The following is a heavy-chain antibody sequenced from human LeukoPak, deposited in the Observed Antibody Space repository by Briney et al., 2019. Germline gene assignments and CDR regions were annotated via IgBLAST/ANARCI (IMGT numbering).Heavy chain of an antibody. CDR1: GFTFSSCG. CDR3: ATETIGRHYDY. Sequence: GXSLXLSCAASGFTFSSCGFNWVRQAPGKGLEWVSSIGPTGTDRYYADSVRGRFTISRDNAKNSMYLQMDSLRDEDTAVYYCATETIGRHYDYWGQGTLLTVSS. V-gene: IGHV3-21*01. D-gene: IGHD1-14*01. CDR2: IGPTGTDR. J-gene: IGHJ4*02.